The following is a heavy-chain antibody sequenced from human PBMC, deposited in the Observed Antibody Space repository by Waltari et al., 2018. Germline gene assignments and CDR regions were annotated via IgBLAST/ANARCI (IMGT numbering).Heavy chain of an antibody. J-gene: IGHJ4*02. D-gene: IGHD2-15*01. CDR3: ARDPRWYESGD. CDR2: IYSYGRT. CDR1: AFRVSSNN. V-gene: IGHV3-53*01. Sequence: EVPLVDSGGGLIQPGGSLNLSCVASAFRVSSNNMSWVRQAPGKGLEWVSVIYSYGRTKYAESVKGRFTISRDSSKNTVYLQMSSLRVDDTAIYYCARDPRWYESGDWGQGTLVTVSS.